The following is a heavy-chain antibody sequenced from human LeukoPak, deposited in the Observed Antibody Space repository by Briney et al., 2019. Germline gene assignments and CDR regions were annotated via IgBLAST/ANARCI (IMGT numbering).Heavy chain of an antibody. V-gene: IGHV3-48*02. CDR2: ISSRGSTI. Sequence: VQPGGSLRLSCAASGFTFSSYSINWVRQAPGKGLEWVSHISSRGSTIYYADSVKGRFTISRDNAKNSLYLQMTSLRDEDTAVYYCAIDSSGWKYYFDYWGQGTLVTVSS. J-gene: IGHJ4*02. CDR3: AIDSSGWKYYFDY. CDR1: GFTFSSYS. D-gene: IGHD6-19*01.